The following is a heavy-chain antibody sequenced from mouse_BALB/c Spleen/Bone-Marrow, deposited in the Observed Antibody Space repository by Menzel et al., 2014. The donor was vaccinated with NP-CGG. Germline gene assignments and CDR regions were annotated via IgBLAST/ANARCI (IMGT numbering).Heavy chain of an antibody. Sequence: QVQLQQSGAELVMPGASVKMSCKASGHTFTDYWMHWVKQRPGQGLEWIGAIDTSGSYTSYNQKFKGKATLTVDESSSTAYMQLSSLTSEDPAVYYCARSDYRYDPFAYWGQGTLVTVSA. CDR2: IDTSGSYT. CDR1: GHTFTDYW. D-gene: IGHD2-14*01. V-gene: IGHV1-69*01. J-gene: IGHJ3*01. CDR3: ARSDYRYDPFAY.